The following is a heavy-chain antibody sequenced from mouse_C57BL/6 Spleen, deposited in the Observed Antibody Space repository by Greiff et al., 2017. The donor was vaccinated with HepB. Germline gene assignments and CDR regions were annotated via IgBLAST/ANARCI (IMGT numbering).Heavy chain of an antibody. CDR2: FYPGSGSI. D-gene: IGHD2-5*01. CDR1: GYTFTEYT. CDR3: ARQEIGVSNYVGFAY. V-gene: IGHV1-62-2*01. J-gene: IGHJ3*01. Sequence: QVQLKESGAELVKPGASVKLSCKASGYTFTEYTIHWVKQRSGQGLEWIGWFYPGSGSIKYNEKFKDKATLTADKSSSTVYMERSRLTSEDSAVYFFARQEIGVSNYVGFAYWGQGTLVTFSA.